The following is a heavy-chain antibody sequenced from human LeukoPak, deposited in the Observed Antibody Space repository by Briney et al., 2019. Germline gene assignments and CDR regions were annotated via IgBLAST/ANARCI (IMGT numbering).Heavy chain of an antibody. Sequence: GGSLRLSCAASGFTFSSYAMGWVRQAPGKGLEWVANIKQDGSEVYYVDSVKGRFIVSRDNAKKSLYLQMKSLRAEDTAVYYCARNGMAVAPTPWDWGQGTLVTVSS. CDR3: ARNGMAVAPTPWD. CDR2: IKQDGSEV. V-gene: IGHV3-7*05. J-gene: IGHJ4*02. D-gene: IGHD6-19*01. CDR1: GFTFSSYA.